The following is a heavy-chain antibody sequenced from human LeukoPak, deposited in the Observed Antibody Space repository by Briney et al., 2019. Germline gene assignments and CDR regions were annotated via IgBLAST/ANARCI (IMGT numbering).Heavy chain of an antibody. V-gene: IGHV4-59*01. D-gene: IGHD3-22*01. CDR2: IYHSGST. J-gene: IGHJ4*02. Sequence: SETLSLTCPVDGGSISSYYWGWIRQPPGKGLEWIGHIYHSGSTNYDPSLKSRVTISIDRSKNQFSLKLNSVTAADTAVYYCARGNGYSLVSWGQGTLVTVSS. CDR1: GGSISSYY. CDR3: ARGNGYSLVS.